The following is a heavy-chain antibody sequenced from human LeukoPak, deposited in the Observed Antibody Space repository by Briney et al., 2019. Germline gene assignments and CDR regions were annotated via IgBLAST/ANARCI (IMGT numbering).Heavy chain of an antibody. J-gene: IGHJ4*02. CDR2: INHSGST. V-gene: IGHV4-34*01. CDR1: GGSIRSYY. Sequence: PSETLSLTCAVSGGSIRSYYWSWFRQPPGKGLEWIGEINHSGSTNYNPSLKSRVTISVDTSKNQFSLKLSSVTAADTAVYYCARGLGGGGIAAAGTTFDYWGQGTLVTVSS. CDR3: ARGLGGGGIAAAGTTFDY. D-gene: IGHD6-13*01.